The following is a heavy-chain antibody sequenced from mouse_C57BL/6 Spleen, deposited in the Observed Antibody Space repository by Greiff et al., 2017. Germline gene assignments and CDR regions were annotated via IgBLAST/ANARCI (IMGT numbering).Heavy chain of an antibody. D-gene: IGHD4-1*01. J-gene: IGHJ2*01. CDR3: ARAWEGDFDY. Sequence: VKLQQSGAELVKPGASVTLSCKASGYAFSSYWMNWVKQRPGKGLEWIGQIYPGDGDINYNGKFKGKATLTADKSSSTGYMQRGSLNSEDSAVYFCARAWEGDFDYWGQGTTLTVSS. CDR1: GYAFSSYW. V-gene: IGHV1-80*01. CDR2: IYPGDGDI.